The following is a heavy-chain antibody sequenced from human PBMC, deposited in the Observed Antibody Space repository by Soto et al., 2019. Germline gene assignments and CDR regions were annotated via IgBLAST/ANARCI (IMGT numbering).Heavy chain of an antibody. Sequence: SVKVSCKASGGTFSSYSISWVLQAPGQGLEWMGGIIPIFGTANYAQKFQGRVTITADKSTSTAYMELSSLRSEDTAVYYCASRSYDFWSGPAHYYYGMDVWGQGTTVTVSS. CDR3: ASRSYDFWSGPAHYYYGMDV. V-gene: IGHV1-69*06. CDR2: IIPIFGTA. CDR1: GGTFSSYS. D-gene: IGHD3-3*01. J-gene: IGHJ6*02.